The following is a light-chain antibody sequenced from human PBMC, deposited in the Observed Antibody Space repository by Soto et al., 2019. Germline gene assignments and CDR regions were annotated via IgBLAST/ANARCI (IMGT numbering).Light chain of an antibody. CDR3: QNYDGDPEP. Sequence: DFQMTQSPSALSALVGDIVTITCRASQGIDKYLAWYQQKAGKVPNLLIYAASTLQSGVPSRFSGSGSGTDFTLTISSLQPEDVATYYCQNYDGDPEPFGQGTKVDIK. CDR1: QGIDKY. J-gene: IGKJ1*01. CDR2: AAS. V-gene: IGKV1-27*01.